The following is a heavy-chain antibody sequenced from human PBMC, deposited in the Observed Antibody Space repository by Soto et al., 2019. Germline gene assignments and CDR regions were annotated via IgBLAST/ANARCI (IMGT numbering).Heavy chain of an antibody. D-gene: IGHD6-19*01. Sequence: GGSLRLSCAVSGFTFSSHAMSWVRQAPGKGLECVSSITGSGDSTYYADSVKGRFTISRDKSKSTLYLQMNSLRAEDTAVYYWAKDPQFSGWLSAQTFDYWGQGTQVTVSS. V-gene: IGHV3-23*01. CDR2: ITGSGDST. CDR1: GFTFSSHA. J-gene: IGHJ4*02. CDR3: AKDPQFSGWLSAQTFDY.